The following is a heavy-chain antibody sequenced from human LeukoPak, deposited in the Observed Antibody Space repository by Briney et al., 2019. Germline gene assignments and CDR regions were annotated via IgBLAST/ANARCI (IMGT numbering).Heavy chain of an antibody. V-gene: IGHV3-43*01. CDR3: AKDSPYSSSWEYFQH. CDR2: ISWDGGST. D-gene: IGHD6-13*01. J-gene: IGHJ1*01. CDR1: GFTFDDYT. Sequence: PGGSLRLSCAASGFTFDDYTMHWVRQAPGKGLEWVSLISWDGGSTYYADSVKGRFTISRDNSKNSLYLQMNSLRTEDTALYYCAKDSPYSSSWEYFQHWGQGTLVTVSS.